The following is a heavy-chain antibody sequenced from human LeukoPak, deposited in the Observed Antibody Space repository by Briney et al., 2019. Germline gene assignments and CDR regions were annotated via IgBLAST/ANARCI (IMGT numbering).Heavy chain of an antibody. CDR1: EFTFSTFA. Sequence: GGSLRLSCAASEFTFSTFAMSWVRQSPGKGLEWVSTISSSGSSTYYADSVKGRFTVSRDNSRNTLYLQMNSLRAEDTAIYYCAKGGSSWARFDDWGQGTLVTVSS. V-gene: IGHV3-23*01. J-gene: IGHJ4*02. CDR2: ISSSGSST. CDR3: AKGGSSWARFDD. D-gene: IGHD6-13*01.